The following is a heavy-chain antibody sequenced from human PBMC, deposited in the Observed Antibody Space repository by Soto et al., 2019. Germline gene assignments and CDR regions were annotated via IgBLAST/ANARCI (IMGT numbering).Heavy chain of an antibody. CDR2: INAGNGDT. CDR1: GISYTTYA. Sequence: VQLVQSGAEVKKPGASVRISCTASGISYTTYAIHWVRQAPGQGLEWMGWINAGNGDTRYSQRFQGRVTLTTDTSATTTYMDLSSLRSEDTSIYYCARAISGYVTWGQGTRVTVSS. D-gene: IGHD5-12*01. V-gene: IGHV1-3*01. CDR3: ARAISGYVT. J-gene: IGHJ4*02.